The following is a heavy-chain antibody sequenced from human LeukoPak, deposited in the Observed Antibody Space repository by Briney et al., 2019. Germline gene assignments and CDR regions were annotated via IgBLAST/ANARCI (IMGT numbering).Heavy chain of an antibody. CDR3: ARHSTSSGYSPFNY. Sequence: SETLSLTCTVSGASISSSSYYWGWIRQPPGKGLEWIGSIYYSGSTYYNPSLKSRVTISVDTSKNQFSLKPSSVTAADTAVYYCARHSTSSGYSPFNYWGQGTLVTDSS. V-gene: IGHV4-39*01. D-gene: IGHD3-22*01. CDR2: IYYSGST. CDR1: GASISSSSYY. J-gene: IGHJ4*02.